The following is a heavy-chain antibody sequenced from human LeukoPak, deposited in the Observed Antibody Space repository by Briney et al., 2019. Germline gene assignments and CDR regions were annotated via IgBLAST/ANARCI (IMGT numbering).Heavy chain of an antibody. V-gene: IGHV4-59*08. CDR1: GGSISSYY. J-gene: IGHJ3*02. CDR2: MYYSGRT. D-gene: IGHD3-22*01. Sequence: PSETLSLTCTVPGGSISSYYWSWIRQPPGKGLEWIGSMYYSGRTNYKPSLKSRVTISVDTSKDQFSLKLSSVTAADTAVYYCARHAYYYDRSGSYEAFDIWGQGTMVTVSS. CDR3: ARHAYYYDRSGSYEAFDI.